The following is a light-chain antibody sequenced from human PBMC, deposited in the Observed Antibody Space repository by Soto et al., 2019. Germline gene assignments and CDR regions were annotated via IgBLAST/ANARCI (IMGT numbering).Light chain of an antibody. CDR3: QQYGSTPPT. CDR2: GAS. Sequence: EIVLTQSPGTLSLSPGERATLSCRASQSVTSTYLAWYQRKPGQAPRLLIYGASSRATGIPDRFNGSGSGTDFTLTISRLEPEDFAVYYCQQYGSTPPTFGQGTKLEIK. V-gene: IGKV3-20*01. CDR1: QSVTSTY. J-gene: IGKJ2*01.